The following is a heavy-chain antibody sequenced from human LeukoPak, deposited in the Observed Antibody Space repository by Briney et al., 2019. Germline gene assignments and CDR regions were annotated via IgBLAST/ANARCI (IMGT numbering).Heavy chain of an antibody. D-gene: IGHD3-3*01. CDR2: ISGSGGST. Sequence: PGGSLRLSCAASGFTFTNYAMSWVRQAPGKGLEWVSAISGSGGSTYYADSVKGRFTISRDNSKNTLYLQMNSLRAEDTAVYYCAKDHPRRYYDFWSGYYHYFDYWGQGTLVTVSS. CDR3: AKDHPRRYYDFWSGYYHYFDY. J-gene: IGHJ4*02. V-gene: IGHV3-23*01. CDR1: GFTFTNYA.